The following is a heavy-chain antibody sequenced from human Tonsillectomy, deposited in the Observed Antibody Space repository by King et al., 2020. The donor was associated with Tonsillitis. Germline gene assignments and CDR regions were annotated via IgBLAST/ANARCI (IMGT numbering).Heavy chain of an antibody. CDR1: GFTFSSYS. CDR3: ARAAVAGNNHFDY. CDR2: ISSSSSSI. V-gene: IGHV3-48*01. J-gene: IGHJ4*02. D-gene: IGHD6-19*01. Sequence: VQLVESGGGLAQPGGSLRLSCAASGFTFSSYSMNWVRQAPGKGLEWVSYISSSSSSIYYSDSVKGRFTISRDNAKNSMYLQMNNLRAEETAVYYCARAAVAGNNHFDYWGQGTLVTVSS.